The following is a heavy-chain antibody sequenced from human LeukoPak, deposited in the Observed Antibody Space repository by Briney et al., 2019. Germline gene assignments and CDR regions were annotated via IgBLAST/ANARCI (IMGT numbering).Heavy chain of an antibody. CDR3: ARGRGSGHKENWFDP. V-gene: IGHV1-8*01. CDR2: MNPNSGNT. J-gene: IGHJ5*02. CDR1: GYTFTTCD. D-gene: IGHD6-19*01. Sequence: ASVKVSCKATGYTFTTCDFHWVRQATRRGVAGMGLMNPNSGNTGYAKKFQGRVTMTRKTSISTAYMELSSLRSGDTAVYYCARGRGSGHKENWFDPWGQGTLVTVSS.